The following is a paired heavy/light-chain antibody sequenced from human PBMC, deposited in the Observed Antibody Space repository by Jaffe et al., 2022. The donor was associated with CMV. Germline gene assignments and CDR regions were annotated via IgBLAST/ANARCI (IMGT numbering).Heavy chain of an antibody. D-gene: IGHD2-8*02. CDR2: IDWDNDK. CDR1: GFSLNTHGMC. Sequence: QVTLRESGPALVRPTETLTLTCTFSGFSLNTHGMCVTWIRQPPGKALEWLARIDWDNDKYISTSVKTRLTISKDTSKAVLTLTNMDPEDTATYYCARIVWSNDAKGAIDSWGQGTLVTVSS. J-gene: IGHJ4*02. CDR3: ARIVWSNDAKGAIDS. V-gene: IGHV2-70*15.
Light chain of an antibody. V-gene: IGKV3-15*01. CDR1: RAISSN. CDR2: GAS. Sequence: EIVMTQSPATLSVSPGERVTLSCRASRAISSNLAWYQQRPGQAPRLIIYGASTRATGIPARFSGSGSGTEFTLSISSLQSEDFAVYYCHQYNDWLSGFGGGTKVEIK. J-gene: IGKJ4*01. CDR3: HQYNDWLSG.